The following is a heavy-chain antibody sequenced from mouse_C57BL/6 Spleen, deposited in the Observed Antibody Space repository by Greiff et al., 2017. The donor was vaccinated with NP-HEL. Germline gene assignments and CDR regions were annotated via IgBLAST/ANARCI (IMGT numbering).Heavy chain of an antibody. Sequence: EVKLVESGPGLVKPSQSLSLTCSVTGYSITSGYYWNWIRQFPGNKLEWMGYISYDGSNNYNPSLKNRISITRDTSKNQFFLKLNSVTTEDTATYYCARDYYGSSDYAMDYWGQGTSVTVSS. J-gene: IGHJ4*01. CDR2: ISYDGSN. V-gene: IGHV3-6*01. CDR1: GYSITSGYY. CDR3: ARDYYGSSDYAMDY. D-gene: IGHD1-1*01.